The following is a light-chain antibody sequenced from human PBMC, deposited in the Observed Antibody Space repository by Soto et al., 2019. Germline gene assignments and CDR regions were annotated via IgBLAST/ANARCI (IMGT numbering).Light chain of an antibody. CDR2: DVS. J-gene: IGLJ1*01. Sequence: QSLLTQPASVSRSPGQSITITCPGTSSDVGAYNSVSWYQQHPGKAPKLIIYDVSTRPSGISDRFSGSKSGNTASLTISGLQAEDESDYYCSSYTTSVTYVFGTGTKVTVL. CDR1: SSDVGAYNS. V-gene: IGLV2-14*01. CDR3: SSYTTSVTYV.